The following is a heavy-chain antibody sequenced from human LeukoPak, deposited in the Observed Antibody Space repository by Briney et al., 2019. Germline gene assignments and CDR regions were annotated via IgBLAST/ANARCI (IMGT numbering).Heavy chain of an antibody. CDR3: ARGAYYYED. Sequence: PGGSLRLSCAASGFTFDDYGMNWVRQAPGKGLEWVSGINWNGGSIGYADSVKGRFTISRDNAKNSLYLQMNSLRAEDTAVYYCARGAYYYEDWGQGTLVTVSS. D-gene: IGHD3-22*01. V-gene: IGHV3-20*04. J-gene: IGHJ4*02. CDR1: GFTFDDYG. CDR2: INWNGGSI.